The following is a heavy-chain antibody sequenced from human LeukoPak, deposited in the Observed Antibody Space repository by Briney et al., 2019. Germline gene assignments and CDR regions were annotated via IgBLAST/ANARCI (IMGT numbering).Heavy chain of an antibody. CDR1: SGFITAYY. Sequence: KASETLSLTCSVSSGFITAYYWSWIRQPPGKGLEWIGYVYYSGSTEYNPSLRSRVTISLEMSTHQFSLNLTSVTAADTAVYYCATNTGTVFDYWGQGALVTVSS. CDR2: VYYSGST. CDR3: ATNTGTVFDY. V-gene: IGHV4-59*01. J-gene: IGHJ4*02. D-gene: IGHD7-27*01.